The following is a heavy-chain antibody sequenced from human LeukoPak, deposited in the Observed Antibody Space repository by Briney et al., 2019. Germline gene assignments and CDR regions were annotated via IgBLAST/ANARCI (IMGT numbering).Heavy chain of an antibody. V-gene: IGHV1-18*01. J-gene: IGHJ4*02. CDR1: GYTFTSYG. CDR2: ISAYNGNT. Sequence: ASVKVSCKASGYTFTSYGISWVRQAPGQGLEWMGWISAYNGNTNYAQKLQGRVTMTTDTSTSTAYMELRSLRSDDTAVYYCARDPAIAARPVGHFDYWGLGTLVTVSS. D-gene: IGHD6-6*01. CDR3: ARDPAIAARPVGHFDY.